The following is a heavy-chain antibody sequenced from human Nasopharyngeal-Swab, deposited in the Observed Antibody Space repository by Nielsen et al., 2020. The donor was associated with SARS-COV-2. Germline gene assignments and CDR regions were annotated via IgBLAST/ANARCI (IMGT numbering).Heavy chain of an antibody. J-gene: IGHJ4*02. Sequence: GESLKISCAASGFTFSSYAMSWVRQAPGKGLEWVSATSGSGGSTYYADSVKGRFTISRDNSKNTLYLQMNSLRAEDTAVYYCANYDSSGYLIDYWGQGTLVTVSS. V-gene: IGHV3-23*01. CDR1: GFTFSSYA. CDR3: ANYDSSGYLIDY. CDR2: TSGSGGST. D-gene: IGHD3-22*01.